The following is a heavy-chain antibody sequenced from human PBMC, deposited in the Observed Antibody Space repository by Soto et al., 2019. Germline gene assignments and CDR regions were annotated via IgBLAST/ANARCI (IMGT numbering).Heavy chain of an antibody. Sequence: QVQLVQSGAEVKKPGASVKVSCKASGYTFTSYAMHWVRQAPGQRIEWMGGINAGNGNTKYSQKFQGRVTITRDTSASTAYMELSSLRSEDTAVYYCARGPGGPDGPGDYWGQGTLVTVSS. J-gene: IGHJ4*02. CDR2: INAGNGNT. CDR3: ARGPGGPDGPGDY. V-gene: IGHV1-3*01. CDR1: GYTFTSYA. D-gene: IGHD2-15*01.